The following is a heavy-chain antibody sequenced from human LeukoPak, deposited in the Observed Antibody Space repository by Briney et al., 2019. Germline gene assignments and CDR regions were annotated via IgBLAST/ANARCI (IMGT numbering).Heavy chain of an antibody. CDR3: ARDYCSGGSCYSGRGYYFDY. D-gene: IGHD2-15*01. V-gene: IGHV4-4*07. CDR1: GGSISSYY. Sequence: SETLSLTCTVSGGSISSYYWSWIRQPAGKGLEWIGRIYTSGSTNSNPSLKSRVTMSVDTSENQFSLKLSSVTAADTAVYYCARDYCSGGSCYSGRGYYFDYWGQGTLVTVSS. J-gene: IGHJ4*02. CDR2: IYTSGST.